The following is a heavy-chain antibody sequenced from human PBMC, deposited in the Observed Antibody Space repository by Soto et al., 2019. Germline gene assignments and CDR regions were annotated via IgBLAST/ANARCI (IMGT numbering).Heavy chain of an antibody. CDR3: AKDLGHCSGGSCLDAFDI. D-gene: IGHD2-15*01. CDR1: GFTFSSYA. Sequence: EVQLLESGGGLVQPGGSLRLSCAASGFTFSSYAMSWVRQAPGKGLEWVSAISGSGGSTYYADSVKGRFTISRDNSKNTLYLQMNSLRAEDTAVYYCAKDLGHCSGGSCLDAFDIWGQGTMVTVSS. J-gene: IGHJ3*02. V-gene: IGHV3-23*01. CDR2: ISGSGGST.